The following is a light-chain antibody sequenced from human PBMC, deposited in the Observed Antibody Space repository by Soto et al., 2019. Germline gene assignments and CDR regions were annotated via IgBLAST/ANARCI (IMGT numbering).Light chain of an antibody. J-gene: IGLJ1*01. Sequence: QSALTQPASVSGSPGQSIAISCTGTSSDVGGYNSVSWYQHHPGKAPKLMIYDVNYRPSGISDRFSGSKSDNTASLTISGLQAEDEADYYCSSYTSSSTLVFGTGTQLTVL. CDR1: SSDVGGYNS. CDR3: SSYTSSSTLV. CDR2: DVN. V-gene: IGLV2-14*03.